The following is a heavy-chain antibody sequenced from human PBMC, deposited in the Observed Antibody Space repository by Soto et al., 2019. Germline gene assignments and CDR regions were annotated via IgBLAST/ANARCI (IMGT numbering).Heavy chain of an antibody. CDR1: GDSISSGGYS. V-gene: IGHV4-30-2*01. D-gene: IGHD5-12*01. J-gene: IGHJ4*02. Sequence: SETLSLTCDVSGDSISSGGYSWNWIRQPPGKGLEWIGNIYHSGSTYYNPSLKSRVTISVDRSKNQFSLKLSSVTAADTAVYYCAAGGGLPRYYWGQGTLVTVSS. CDR2: IYHSGST. CDR3: AAGGGLPRYY.